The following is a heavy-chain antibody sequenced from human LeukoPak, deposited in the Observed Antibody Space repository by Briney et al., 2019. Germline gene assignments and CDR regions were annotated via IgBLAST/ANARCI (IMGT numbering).Heavy chain of an antibody. J-gene: IGHJ4*02. Sequence: SGGPLRLPCAASGLTLSYYYMHWLHQATGKGLECVSAIGTAGDTYYQGCVRGRFTMSRENAKNSLYLQMNSLTAGDMAVYYCARGADTHFDYWGQGILVTVSS. CDR1: GLTLSYYY. CDR2: IGTAGDT. D-gene: IGHD2-15*01. V-gene: IGHV3-13*04. CDR3: ARGADTHFDY.